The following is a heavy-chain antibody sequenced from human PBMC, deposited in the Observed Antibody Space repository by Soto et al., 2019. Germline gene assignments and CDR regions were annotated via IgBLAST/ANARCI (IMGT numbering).Heavy chain of an antibody. V-gene: IGHV3-23*01. Sequence: EVRLLESGGGLVQPGGSLTLSCATSGFTFNNYSMSWVRQAPGKGLEWVSSINRGGGPYYADSVTGRFTISRDNSKNMLYLRMNSLRADDTAVYFCARADGPLPVTLLGFWGQGALVTVSS. CDR3: ARADGPLPVTLLGF. CDR1: GFTFNNYS. D-gene: IGHD5-18*01. J-gene: IGHJ4*02. CDR2: INRGGGP.